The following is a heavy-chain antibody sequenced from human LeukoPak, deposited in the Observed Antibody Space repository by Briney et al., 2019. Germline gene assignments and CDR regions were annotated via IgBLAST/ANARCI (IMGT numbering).Heavy chain of an antibody. D-gene: IGHD3-3*01. V-gene: IGHV1-8*01. CDR2: MNYNRGNT. J-gene: IGHJ6*03. CDR1: GYTFTSYD. CDR3: ARGCDPSPLYPYYDFWSGYYHYYYYYMDV. Sequence: EASVTVSCKASGYTFTSYDSNWVRQAAGKGLEWMGWMNYNRGNTDYAQKFQGRVTMTRNTSISTAYMELISLRSEDTAVYYCARGCDPSPLYPYYDFWSGYYHYYYYYMDVWGKGTTVTVSS.